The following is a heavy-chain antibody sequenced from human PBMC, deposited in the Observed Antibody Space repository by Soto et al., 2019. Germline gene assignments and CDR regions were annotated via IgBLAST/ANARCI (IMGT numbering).Heavy chain of an antibody. J-gene: IGHJ4*02. D-gene: IGHD3-10*01. CDR2: INHSGST. CDR3: ARVVLPRLYYFDY. Sequence: GSLRLSCAASGFTFSNAWINWVRQPPGKGLEGIGEINHSGSTNYNPSLKSRVTISVDTSKNQFSLKLSSVTAADAAVYYCARVVLPRLYYFDYWGQGTLVTVS. CDR1: GFTFSNAW. V-gene: IGHV4-34*01.